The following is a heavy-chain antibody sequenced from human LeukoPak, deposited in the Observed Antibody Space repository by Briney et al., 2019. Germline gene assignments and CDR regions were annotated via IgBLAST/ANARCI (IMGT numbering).Heavy chain of an antibody. CDR1: GYTFTGYY. Sequence: GASVKVSCKASGYTFTGYYMHWVRQAPGQGLEWMGWINPNSGGTNYAQKFQGRVTMTRDTSISTAYMELSRLRSDDTAVYYCARHTGYSSGWYDYWGQGTLVTVSS. V-gene: IGHV1-2*02. CDR3: ARHTGYSSGWYDY. D-gene: IGHD6-19*01. J-gene: IGHJ4*02. CDR2: INPNSGGT.